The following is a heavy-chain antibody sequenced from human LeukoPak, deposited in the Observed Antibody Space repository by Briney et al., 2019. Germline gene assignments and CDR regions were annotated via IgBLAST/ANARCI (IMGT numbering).Heavy chain of an antibody. CDR3: ATSSPRNYFDH. CDR2: IKQDGSEK. D-gene: IGHD1-14*01. V-gene: IGHV3-7*01. Sequence: TGGSLRLSCAASGFTFSSYWMSWVRQAPGKGLEWVANIKQDGSEKYYVDSVKGRFTISRDNAKNSLYLQMNSLRAEDTAVYYCATSSPRNYFDHWGQGTLVTVSS. CDR1: GFTFSSYW. J-gene: IGHJ4*02.